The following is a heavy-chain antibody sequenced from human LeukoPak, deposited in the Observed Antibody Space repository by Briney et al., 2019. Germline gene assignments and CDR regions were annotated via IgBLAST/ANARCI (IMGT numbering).Heavy chain of an antibody. CDR1: GGSFSGYY. CDR2: ISHSGST. D-gene: IGHD3-3*01. CDR3: ARGRMYYDFWSGYLNVPNWFDP. J-gene: IGHJ5*02. Sequence: SETLSLTCAVYGGSFSGYYWSWIRQPPGKGLEWIGEISHSGSTNYNPSLKSRVTISVDTSKNQFSLKLSSVTAADTAVYYCARGRMYYDFWSGYLNVPNWFDPWGQGTLVTVSS. V-gene: IGHV4-34*01.